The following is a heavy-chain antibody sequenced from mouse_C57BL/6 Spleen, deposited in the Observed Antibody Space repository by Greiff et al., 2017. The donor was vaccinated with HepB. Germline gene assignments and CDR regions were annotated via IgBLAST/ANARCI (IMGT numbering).Heavy chain of an antibody. CDR3: ARRGGNYEGYFDV. D-gene: IGHD2-1*01. V-gene: IGHV5-9*01. J-gene: IGHJ1*03. Sequence: EVKVVESGGGLVKPGGSLKLSCAASGFTFSSYTMSWVRQTPEKRLEWVATISGGGGNTYYPDSVKGRFTISRDNATNTLYLQMRSLRSEDAALYYCARRGGNYEGYFDVWGTGTTVTVSS. CDR1: GFTFSSYT. CDR2: ISGGGGNT.